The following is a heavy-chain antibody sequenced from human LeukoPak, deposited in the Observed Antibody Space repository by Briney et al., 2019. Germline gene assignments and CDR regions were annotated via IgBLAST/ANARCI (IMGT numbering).Heavy chain of an antibody. J-gene: IGHJ4*02. D-gene: IGHD6-13*01. CDR1: GDSITSDHY. CDR2: IYHSGNT. V-gene: IGHV4-30-4*08. Sequence: SQTLSLTCTVSGDSITSDHYWTWIRQPPGKGLEWISYIYHSGNTYYNPSLRSRVTMSVATSKNQFSLELKSVTAADTAVYYCARPGYSSSWYYFDYWGQGTLVTVSS. CDR3: ARPGYSSSWYYFDY.